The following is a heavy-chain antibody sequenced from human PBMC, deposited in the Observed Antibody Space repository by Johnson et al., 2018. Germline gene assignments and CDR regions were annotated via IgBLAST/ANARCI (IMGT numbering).Heavy chain of an antibody. CDR1: GWSFSGYY. CDR3: ARGPTYFDFWNPSEYFQH. CDR2: FNQGGST. D-gene: IGHD3-3*01. Sequence: QVQLQQWGARLLKPSETLSLTCDVSGWSFSGYYWSWIRQPPGKGLEWIGEFNQGGSTTYNPSLKSRVTISVDTSKNQLSLNLTSVTAPDTAVYYCARGPTYFDFWNPSEYFQHWGQGTLATVSS. V-gene: IGHV4-34*01. J-gene: IGHJ1*01.